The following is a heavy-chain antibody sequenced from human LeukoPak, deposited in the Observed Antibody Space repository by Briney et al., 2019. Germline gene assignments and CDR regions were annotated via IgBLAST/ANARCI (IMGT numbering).Heavy chain of an antibody. CDR2: LSIDGTTT. CDR1: GFTFSSYW. D-gene: IGHD4-23*01. Sequence: GGSLRLSCAASGFTFSSYWMHWVRQAPGEGLVWVSRLSIDGTTTIYADSVKGRFTIYRDTANNTVYLQMNGLRAEDTAVYYCARDYGDNRRAFDIWGQGTMVTVSS. V-gene: IGHV3-74*01. CDR3: ARDYGDNRRAFDI. J-gene: IGHJ3*02.